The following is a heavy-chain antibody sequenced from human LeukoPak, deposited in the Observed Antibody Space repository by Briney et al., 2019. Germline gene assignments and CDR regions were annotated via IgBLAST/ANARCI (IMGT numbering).Heavy chain of an antibody. V-gene: IGHV4-39*07. J-gene: IGHJ3*02. CDR3: ARTYCSGGSCYYDAFDI. CDR1: GGSISSSSYY. Sequence: SETLSLTCTVSGGSISSSSYYWGWIRQPPGKGLEWIGSIYYSGSTYYNPSLKSRVTISVDTSKNQFSLKLSSVTAADTAVYYCARTYCSGGSCYYDAFDIWGQGTMVTVSS. CDR2: IYYSGST. D-gene: IGHD2-15*01.